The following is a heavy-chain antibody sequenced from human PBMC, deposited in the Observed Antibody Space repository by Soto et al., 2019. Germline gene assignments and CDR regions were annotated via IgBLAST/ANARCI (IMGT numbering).Heavy chain of an antibody. D-gene: IGHD5-12*01. Sequence: ASVKVSCKASGYTFTSYDINWVRQATGQGLEWMGWMNPNSGNTGYAQKFQGRVTMTRNTSISTAYMELSSLRSEDTAVYYCARGFSVAYYYGMDVWGQGTTVTVSS. CDR2: MNPNSGNT. CDR1: GYTFTSYD. V-gene: IGHV1-8*01. J-gene: IGHJ6*02. CDR3: ARGFSVAYYYGMDV.